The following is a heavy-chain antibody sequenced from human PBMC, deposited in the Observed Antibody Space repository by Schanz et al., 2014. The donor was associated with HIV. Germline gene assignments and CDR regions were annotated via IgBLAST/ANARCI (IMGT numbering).Heavy chain of an antibody. CDR2: ISYDGTNK. CDR1: GFTFDSYG. V-gene: IGHV3-30*18. D-gene: IGHD5-12*01. Sequence: QVHLVESGGGVVRPGRSLRLSCAASGFTFDSYGMHWVRQAPGKGLEWVAVISYDGTNKVYADSVKGRFTVSRDNSKNTLYLQMNSLRAEDTAVYYCAKGLTIWLQPPFDYWGQGTLVTVSS. J-gene: IGHJ4*02. CDR3: AKGLTIWLQPPFDY.